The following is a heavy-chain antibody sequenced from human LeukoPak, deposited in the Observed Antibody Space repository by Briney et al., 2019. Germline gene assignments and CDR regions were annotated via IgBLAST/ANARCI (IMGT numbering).Heavy chain of an antibody. Sequence: GASLKTSGKGSGYSFTSFWISWVRKMPGKGLGWMGRIDPCDSYHNYSTSFQGHVTIPANKSISTASLQWSSLKASDTARYYWARQQPSVAFDYWGQGTLVTVSS. CDR3: ARQQPSVAFDY. CDR1: GYSFTSFW. CDR2: IDPCDSYH. D-gene: IGHD6-19*01. V-gene: IGHV5-10-1*01. J-gene: IGHJ4*02.